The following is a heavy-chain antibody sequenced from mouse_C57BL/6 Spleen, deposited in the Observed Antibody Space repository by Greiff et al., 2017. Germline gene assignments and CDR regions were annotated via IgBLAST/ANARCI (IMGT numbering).Heavy chain of an antibody. CDR2: VSYDGSN. V-gene: IGHV3-6*01. D-gene: IGHD2-2*01. CDR1: GYSITSGYY. J-gene: IGHJ3*01. CDR3: ARGGYEAFAY. Sequence: EVQLQQSGPGLVKPSQSLSLSCSVTGYSITSGYYWNWIRQLPGNKLEWMGYVSYDGSNNYNPYFKNRISITRDTSKNQFYLKLNSVTTEDTATYYCARGGYEAFAYWGQATLVTVSA.